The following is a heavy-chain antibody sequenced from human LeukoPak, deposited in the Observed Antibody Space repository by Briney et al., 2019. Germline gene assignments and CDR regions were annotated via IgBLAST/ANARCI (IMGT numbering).Heavy chain of an antibody. J-gene: IGHJ4*02. CDR2: ISSGGSST. V-gene: IGHV3-64D*06. D-gene: IGHD4-17*01. CDR1: GFTCSSYA. CDR3: VKGSGDYLFDY. Sequence: GVSVRRSCSGSGFTCSSYAMDWVGQAPGKGLEYGSTISSGGSSTDYAHSVKGRFTISRDNYKTTLYLQMSSLSAEDTAVYFCVKGSGDYLFDYWGQGTLVTVSS.